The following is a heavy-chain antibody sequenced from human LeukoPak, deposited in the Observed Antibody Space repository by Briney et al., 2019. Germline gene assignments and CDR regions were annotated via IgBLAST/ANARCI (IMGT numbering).Heavy chain of an antibody. V-gene: IGHV1-18*01. CDR1: GYTFTSYG. D-gene: IGHD2-21*02. CDR3: ARDIVVVTARLNPFDY. Sequence: GASVKVSCKASGYTFTSYGISWVRQAPGQGLEWMGRISAYNGNTNYAQKLQGRVTMATDTSTSTAYMELRSLRSDDTAVYYCARDIVVVTARLNPFDYWGQGTLVTVSS. CDR2: ISAYNGNT. J-gene: IGHJ4*02.